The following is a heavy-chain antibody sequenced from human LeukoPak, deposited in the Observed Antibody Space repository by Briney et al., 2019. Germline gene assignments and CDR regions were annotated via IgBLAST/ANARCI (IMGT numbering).Heavy chain of an antibody. J-gene: IGHJ1*01. CDR3: AIMHGYYDGSGYWVQ. CDR2: ITPNADRT. V-gene: IGHV3-23*01. Sequence: PGGSLRLSCAASGFTFGSYGMSWVRQAPGKGLEWVSFITPNADRTSYADSVEGRITISRDNPRNTLYMQMNSLRDEDTALYYCAIMHGYYDGSGYWVQWGQGTLVTVSS. CDR1: GFTFGSYG. D-gene: IGHD3-22*01.